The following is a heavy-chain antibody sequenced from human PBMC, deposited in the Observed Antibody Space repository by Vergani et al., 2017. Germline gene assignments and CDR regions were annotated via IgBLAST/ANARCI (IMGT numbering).Heavy chain of an antibody. CDR1: GFTFDDYG. J-gene: IGHJ4*02. CDR2: INWNGGST. D-gene: IGHD3-3*01. V-gene: IGHV3-20*04. Sequence: EVQLVESGGGVVRPGGSLRLSCAASGFTFDDYGMSWVRQAPGKGLEWVSGINWNGGSTGYADSVKGRFTISRDNAKNSLYLQMNSLRAEDTAVYYCAREPYDFWSGYRSHYFDYWGQGTLVTVSS. CDR3: AREPYDFWSGYRSHYFDY.